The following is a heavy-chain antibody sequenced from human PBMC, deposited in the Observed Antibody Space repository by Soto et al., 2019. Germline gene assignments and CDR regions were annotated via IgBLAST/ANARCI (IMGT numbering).Heavy chain of an antibody. CDR2: IYWNDDQ. CDR3: AHRQDLGAFDI. D-gene: IGHD7-27*01. Sequence: ESGPTLVNPPQTLTLTCTCSGFSRSTRAVGVGWIRQPPGKALEWLALIYWNDDQRYSPSLKNRLTITKDTSKNHVVLTMTNMDPAHTATYYCAHRQDLGAFDIWGQGTMVTVS. V-gene: IGHV2-5*01. J-gene: IGHJ3*02. CDR1: GFSRSTRAVG.